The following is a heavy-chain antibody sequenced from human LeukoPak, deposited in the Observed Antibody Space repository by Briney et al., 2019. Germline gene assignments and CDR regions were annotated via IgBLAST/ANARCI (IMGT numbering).Heavy chain of an antibody. J-gene: IGHJ4*02. CDR1: DASISSYS. V-gene: IGHV4-59*08. Sequence: PSETLSLTCTVSDASISSYSWSWIRQPPGKGLEWIGHIYNIGSSNYNPSLKSRVTISADTSKNQFSLKLNSVTAADTAVYYCARHSPSKVGFDYWGQGTLVAVSS. CDR2: IYNIGSS. D-gene: IGHD1-26*01. CDR3: ARHSPSKVGFDY.